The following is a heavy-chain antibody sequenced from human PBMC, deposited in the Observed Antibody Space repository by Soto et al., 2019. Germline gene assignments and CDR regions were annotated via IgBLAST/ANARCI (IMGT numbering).Heavy chain of an antibody. Sequence: SETLSLTCTVSGGSISSYYWSWIRQPPGKGLEWIGYIYYSGSTNYNPSLKSRVTISVDTSKNQFSLKLSSVTAADTAVYYCARATPYDFWSGYYGSSYYYGMDVWGQGTTVTVSS. CDR3: ARATPYDFWSGYYGSSYYYGMDV. CDR1: GGSISSYY. V-gene: IGHV4-59*01. CDR2: IYYSGST. J-gene: IGHJ6*02. D-gene: IGHD3-3*01.